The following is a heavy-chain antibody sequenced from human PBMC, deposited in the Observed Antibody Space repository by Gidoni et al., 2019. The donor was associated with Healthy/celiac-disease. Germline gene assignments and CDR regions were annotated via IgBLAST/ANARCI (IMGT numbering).Heavy chain of an antibody. D-gene: IGHD6-13*01. CDR2: ISYDGSNK. V-gene: IGHV3-30-3*01. J-gene: IGHJ4*02. CDR1: GFTFSSYA. CDR3: ARGGPRGGSWYSVY. Sequence: QVQLVASGGGVVQPGRSLRLSCAASGFTFSSYAMHWVRQAPGKGLEWVAVISYDGSNKYYADSVKGRFTISRDNSKNTLYLQMNSLRAEDTAVYYCARGGPRGGSWYSVYWGQGTLVTVSS.